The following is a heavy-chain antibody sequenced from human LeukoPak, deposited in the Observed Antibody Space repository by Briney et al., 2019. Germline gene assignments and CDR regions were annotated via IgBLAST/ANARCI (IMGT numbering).Heavy chain of an antibody. V-gene: IGHV1-2*02. D-gene: IGHD2-21*02. Sequence: GASVKVSCKASGYTFTGYYMHRVRQAPGQGLEWMGWINPNSGGTNYAQKFQGRVTMTRDTSISTAYMELSRLRSDDTAVYYCARRAFVVVTATRDLNWFDPWGQGTLVTVS. CDR2: INPNSGGT. J-gene: IGHJ5*02. CDR3: ARRAFVVVTATRDLNWFDP. CDR1: GYTFTGYY.